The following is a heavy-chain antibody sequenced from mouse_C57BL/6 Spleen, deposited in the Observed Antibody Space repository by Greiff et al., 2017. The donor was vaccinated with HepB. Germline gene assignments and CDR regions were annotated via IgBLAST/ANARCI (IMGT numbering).Heavy chain of an antibody. CDR3: ARWDSNFFDY. Sequence: DVKLQESGPGMVKPSQSLSLTCTVTGYPITSGYDWHWIRHFPGNKLEWMGYISYSGSTNYNPSLKSRISITHDTSKNHFFLKLNSVTTEDTATYYCARWDSNFFDYWGQGTTLTVSS. J-gene: IGHJ2*01. V-gene: IGHV3-1*01. CDR1: GYPITSGYD. CDR2: ISYSGST. D-gene: IGHD2-5*01.